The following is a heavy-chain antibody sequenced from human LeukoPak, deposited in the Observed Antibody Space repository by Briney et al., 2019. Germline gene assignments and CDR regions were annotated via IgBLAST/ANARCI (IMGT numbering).Heavy chain of an antibody. V-gene: IGHV3-23*01. CDR3: ANSYCSSTSCYLYYFDY. J-gene: IGHJ4*02. Sequence: GSLRLSCAASGFTFSSYAMSWVRQAPGKGLEWVSAISGSGGSTYYADSVKGRFTISRDNSKNTLYLQVNSLRAEDTAVYYCANSYCSSTSCYLYYFDYWGQGTLVTVSP. CDR2: ISGSGGST. D-gene: IGHD2-2*01. CDR1: GFTFSSYA.